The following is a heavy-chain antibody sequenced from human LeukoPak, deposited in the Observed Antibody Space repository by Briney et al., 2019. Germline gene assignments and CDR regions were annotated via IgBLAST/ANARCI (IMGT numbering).Heavy chain of an antibody. Sequence: SSETLSLTCTVSGGSISSYYWSWIRQPPGKGLEWIGYIYYSGSTNYNPSLKSRVTISVDTSKNQFSLKLSSVTAADTAVYYCARKAYSSGWRNFDYWGQETLVTVSS. D-gene: IGHD6-19*01. CDR1: GGSISSYY. CDR3: ARKAYSSGWRNFDY. V-gene: IGHV4-59*01. CDR2: IYYSGST. J-gene: IGHJ4*02.